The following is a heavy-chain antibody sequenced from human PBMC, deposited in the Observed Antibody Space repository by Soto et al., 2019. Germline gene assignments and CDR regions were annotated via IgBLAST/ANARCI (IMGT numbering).Heavy chain of an antibody. CDR3: ARVVGRFLEWLLTPRYYYGMDV. V-gene: IGHV4-4*02. CDR2: IYHSGST. J-gene: IGHJ6*02. D-gene: IGHD3-3*01. CDR1: GGSISSSNW. Sequence: PSETLSLTCTVSGGSISSSNWWSWVRQPPGKGMKWNGEIYHSGSTNYNPSLKSQVTISVDKSKNQFSLNLSSVTAADTAVYYCARVVGRFLEWLLTPRYYYGMDVWGQGTTVTVSS.